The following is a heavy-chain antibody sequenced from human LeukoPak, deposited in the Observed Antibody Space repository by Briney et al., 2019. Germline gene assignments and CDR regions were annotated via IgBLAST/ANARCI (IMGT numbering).Heavy chain of an antibody. D-gene: IGHD2-8*02. Sequence: PSETLSLTCTVSGGSISSSSYYWSWIRQPPGKGLEWIGNIYYSGSTNYNPSLKSRVTISVDTSKNQFSMRLSSVTAADTAVYYCARQPPGSCTVTTCSYYFDLWGRGALVTVSS. J-gene: IGHJ2*01. V-gene: IGHV4-61*05. CDR1: GGSISSSSYY. CDR2: IYYSGST. CDR3: ARQPPGSCTVTTCSYYFDL.